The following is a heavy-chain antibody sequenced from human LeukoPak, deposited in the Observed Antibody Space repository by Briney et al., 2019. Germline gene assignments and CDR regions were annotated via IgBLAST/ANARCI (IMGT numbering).Heavy chain of an antibody. Sequence: GASVTVSCKASGYTFTSYGISWVRQAPGQGLEWMGWISGYNGYTHYANNHQGRVTMTTDTSTSTAYTELRSLRSDDTAVYYCARDEARYSSGYYPNWFDPWGQGTLVTVSS. D-gene: IGHD3-22*01. CDR2: ISGYNGYT. V-gene: IGHV1-18*01. CDR3: ARDEARYSSGYYPNWFDP. CDR1: GYTFTSYG. J-gene: IGHJ5*02.